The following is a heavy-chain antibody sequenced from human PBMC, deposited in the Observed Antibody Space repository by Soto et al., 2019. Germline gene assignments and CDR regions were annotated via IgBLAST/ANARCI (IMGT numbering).Heavy chain of an antibody. Sequence: GGSLRLSCAASGFTFSSYAMSWVRQAPGKGLEWMGIIYPDDSNTRYSPSFQGQVTISADKSISTAFLQWSSLKAADSAMYYCARHLHSDSVHITPVSPDYWGQGTLVTVSS. V-gene: IGHV5-51*01. CDR2: IYPDDSNT. CDR3: ARHLHSDSVHITPVSPDY. J-gene: IGHJ4*02. CDR1: GFTFSSYA. D-gene: IGHD4-4*01.